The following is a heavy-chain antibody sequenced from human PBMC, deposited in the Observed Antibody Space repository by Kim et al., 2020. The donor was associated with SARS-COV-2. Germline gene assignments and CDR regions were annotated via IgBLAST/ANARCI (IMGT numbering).Heavy chain of an antibody. CDR3: ARDLIGGRYPPAAFDI. D-gene: IGHD1-26*01. Sequence: ASVKVSCKASGYTFTSYGISWVRQAPGQGLEWMGWISAYNGNTNYAQKLQGRVTMTTDTSTSTAYMELRSLRSDDTAVYYCARDLIGGRYPPAAFDIWGQGTMVTVSS. CDR1: GYTFTSYG. CDR2: ISAYNGNT. V-gene: IGHV1-18*01. J-gene: IGHJ3*02.